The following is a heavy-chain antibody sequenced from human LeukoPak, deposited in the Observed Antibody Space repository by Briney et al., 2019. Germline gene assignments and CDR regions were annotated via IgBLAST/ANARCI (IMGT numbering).Heavy chain of an antibody. CDR1: GVSISSGDYY. J-gene: IGHJ4*02. Sequence: SQTLSLTCTVSGVSISSGDYYWSWIRQPPGKGLEWIGYIYYSGSTYYNPSLKSRVTISVDTSKNQFSLKLSSVTAADTAVYYCARELPEGRVCDYWGQGTLVTVSS. CDR3: ARELPEGRVCDY. D-gene: IGHD2-2*01. CDR2: IYYSGST. V-gene: IGHV4-30-4*01.